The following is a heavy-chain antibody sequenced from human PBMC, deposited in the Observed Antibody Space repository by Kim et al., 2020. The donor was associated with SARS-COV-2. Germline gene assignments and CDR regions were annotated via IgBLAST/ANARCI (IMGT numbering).Heavy chain of an antibody. V-gene: IGHV4-34*01. CDR3: ARGITGTPKDRWFDP. Sequence: SETLSLTRAVYGGSFSGYYWSWIRQPPGKGLEWIGEINHSGSTNYNPSLKSRVTISVDTSKNQFSLKLSSVTAADTAVYYCARGITGTPKDRWFDPWGQGTLVTVSS. D-gene: IGHD1-7*01. CDR2: INHSGST. CDR1: GGSFSGYY. J-gene: IGHJ5*02.